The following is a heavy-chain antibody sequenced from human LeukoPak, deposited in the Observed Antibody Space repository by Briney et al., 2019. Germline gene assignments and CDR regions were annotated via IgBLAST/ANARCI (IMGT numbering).Heavy chain of an antibody. V-gene: IGHV3-30*18. J-gene: IGHJ4*02. CDR1: GFTFSSYG. CDR2: VSYDGSNK. CDR3: AKAPYYDYVWGSYEGVGFDY. Sequence: GRSLRLSCAASGFTFSSYGMHWVRQAPGKGLEWVAVVSYDGSNKYYADSVKGRFTISRDNSKNTLYLQMNSLRAEDTAVYYCAKAPYYDYVWGSYEGVGFDYWGQGTLVTVSS. D-gene: IGHD3-16*01.